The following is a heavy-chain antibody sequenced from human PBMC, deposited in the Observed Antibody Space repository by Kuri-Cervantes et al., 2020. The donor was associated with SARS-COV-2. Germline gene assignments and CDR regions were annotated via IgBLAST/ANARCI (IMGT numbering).Heavy chain of an antibody. Sequence: ASVKVSCKASGYTFTGYYMHWVRQAPGQGLEWMGWISTYNGNTNFAQKFQDRVTLTTDTSTSTVYMEPRSLRYDDTAVYYCAREVYGSDSGYYYYYMDVWGKGTTVTVSS. CDR3: AREVYGSDSGYYYYYMDV. V-gene: IGHV1-18*04. CDR1: GYTFTGYY. D-gene: IGHD1-26*01. J-gene: IGHJ6*03. CDR2: ISTYNGNT.